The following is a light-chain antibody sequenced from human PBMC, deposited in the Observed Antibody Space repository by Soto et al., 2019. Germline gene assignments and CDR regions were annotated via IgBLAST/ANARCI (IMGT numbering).Light chain of an antibody. CDR1: MRDVGAYNL. Sequence: QSALTQPASVSGSAGQSITISCSGTMRDVGAYNLVSWYQQHPGTAPKLIIYEVRNRPSGISSRFSGSRSGNTASLTISGLQPEDEGDYYCSSYRYSSTPLIFGGGTKLTVL. V-gene: IGLV2-14*01. J-gene: IGLJ2*01. CDR2: EVR. CDR3: SSYRYSSTPLI.